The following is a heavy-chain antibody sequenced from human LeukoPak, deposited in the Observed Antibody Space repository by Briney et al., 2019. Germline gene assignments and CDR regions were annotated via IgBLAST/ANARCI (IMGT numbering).Heavy chain of an antibody. CDR3: ARTRGA. Sequence: GGSLRLSCAVSGFTFSSYWMSWVRQAPGKGLEWVANIKPDGSKKDYVDSVKGRFTISRDNAKNSLYLQMNSLRVEDTAVYYCARTRGALGQGTLVTVSS. CDR1: GFTFSSYW. D-gene: IGHD3-10*01. J-gene: IGHJ5*02. V-gene: IGHV3-7*04. CDR2: IKPDGSKK.